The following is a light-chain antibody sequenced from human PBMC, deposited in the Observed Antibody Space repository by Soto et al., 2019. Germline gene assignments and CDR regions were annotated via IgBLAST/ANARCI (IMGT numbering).Light chain of an antibody. CDR2: EVN. CDR1: SSDVGGYNY. J-gene: IGLJ1*01. CDR3: SSYSRSINDV. V-gene: IGLV2-8*01. Sequence: QSALTQPRSVSGSPGQSVTISCTGTSSDVGGYNYVSWYQQLPGKAPKLMIYEVNKRPSGIPDRFSGSKSGNTASLTVSGLQPEDEAEYFCSSYSRSINDVFGTGTKVTVL.